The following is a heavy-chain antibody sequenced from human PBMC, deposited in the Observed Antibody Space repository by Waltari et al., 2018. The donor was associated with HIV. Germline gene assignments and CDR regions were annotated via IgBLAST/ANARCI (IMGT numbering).Heavy chain of an antibody. D-gene: IGHD6-6*01. CDR2: ISYDGSNK. CDR1: TFSSYG. V-gene: IGHV3-30*18. CDR3: AKDPCIAARGGCYYYYGMDV. Sequence: TFSSYGMHWVRQAPGKGLEWVAVISYDGSNKYYADSVKGRFTISRDNSKNTLYLQMNSLRAEDTAVYYCAKDPCIAARGGCYYYYGMDVWGQGTTVTVSS. J-gene: IGHJ6*02.